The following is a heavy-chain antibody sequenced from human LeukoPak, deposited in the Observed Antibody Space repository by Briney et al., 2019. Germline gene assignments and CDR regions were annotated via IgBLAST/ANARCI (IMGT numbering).Heavy chain of an antibody. J-gene: IGHJ5*02. CDR1: GGSISRYY. V-gene: IGHV4-59*01. Sequence: SETLSLTCTVSGGSISRYYWSWIRQPPGKGLEWVGYIYYSGSTNYNPSLKSRVTISVDTSKNQFSLKLSSVTAADTAVYYCARDVGYYDFWSGYDMRFDPWGQGTLVTVSS. D-gene: IGHD3-3*01. CDR3: ARDVGYYDFWSGYDMRFDP. CDR2: IYYSGST.